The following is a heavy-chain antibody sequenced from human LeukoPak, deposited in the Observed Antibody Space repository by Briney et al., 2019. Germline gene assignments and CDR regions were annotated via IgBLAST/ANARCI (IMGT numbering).Heavy chain of an antibody. D-gene: IGHD3-3*01. V-gene: IGHV4-61*02. CDR3: ARERYDFWSGHNWFDP. CDR1: GGSISSGSYY. CDR2: IYTSGST. Sequence: PSETLSLTCTVSGGSISSGSYYWSWIRQPAGKGLEWIGRIYTSGSTNYNPSLKSRVTISVDTSKNQFSLKLSSVTAADTAVYYCARERYDFWSGHNWFDPWGQGTLVTVSS. J-gene: IGHJ5*02.